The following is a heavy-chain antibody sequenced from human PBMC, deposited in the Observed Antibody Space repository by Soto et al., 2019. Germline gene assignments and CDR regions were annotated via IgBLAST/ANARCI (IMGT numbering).Heavy chain of an antibody. V-gene: IGHV4-31*03. CDR3: ARVKGYSYQNYYYYGMDV. J-gene: IGHJ6*02. Sequence: SETLSLTCTVSGGSISIGGYYWSCIRQHPGKGLEWIGYIYYSGSTYYNPSLKSRVTISVDTSKNQFSLKLSSVTAADTAVYYCARVKGYSYQNYYYYGMDVWGQGTTVTVSS. CDR2: IYYSGST. D-gene: IGHD5-18*01. CDR1: GGSISIGGYY.